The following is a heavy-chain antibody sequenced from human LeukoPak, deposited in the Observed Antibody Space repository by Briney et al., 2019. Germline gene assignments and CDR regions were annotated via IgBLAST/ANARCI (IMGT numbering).Heavy chain of an antibody. Sequence: ASVKVSCKASGYTFTGYYMHWVRQAPGQGLEWMGWINPNSGGTNYAQKFQGRVTMTRDTSISTAYMELSRLRSDDTAVYYCARDSSSFSVWFDPWGQGTLVTVSS. CDR3: ARDSSSFSVWFDP. V-gene: IGHV1-2*02. J-gene: IGHJ5*02. CDR2: INPNSGGT. D-gene: IGHD6-6*01. CDR1: GYTFTGYY.